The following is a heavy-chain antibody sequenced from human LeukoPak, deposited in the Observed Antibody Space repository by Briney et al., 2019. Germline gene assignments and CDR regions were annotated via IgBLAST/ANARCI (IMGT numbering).Heavy chain of an antibody. CDR1: GGSISTYC. J-gene: IGHJ3*02. CDR2: IDYSGST. V-gene: IGHV4-59*08. Sequence: SETLSLTCTVSGGSISTYCWTWIRQPPGKGVEYIGYIDYSGSTNYNPSLKSRVTISVDTSKNQFSLKLSSVTAADTAVYYCARVSSDAFDIWGQGTMVTVSS. D-gene: IGHD2/OR15-2a*01. CDR3: ARVSSDAFDI.